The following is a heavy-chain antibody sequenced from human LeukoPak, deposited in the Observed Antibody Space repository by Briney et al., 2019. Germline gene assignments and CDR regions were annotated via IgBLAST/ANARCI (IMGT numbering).Heavy chain of an antibody. J-gene: IGHJ4*02. CDR2: ISSDESST. CDR3: ARGGARIGEYTYGFDY. CDR1: GFTFSHHW. V-gene: IGHV3-74*01. Sequence: GGSLRLSCAASGFTFSHHWMHWVRQAPGKGLVWVSHISSDESSTNYPDSVKGRFTMSRDNAKNTLYLQMNSLRAEDTAVYYCARGGARIGEYTYGFDYWGQGALVTVSS. D-gene: IGHD5-18*01.